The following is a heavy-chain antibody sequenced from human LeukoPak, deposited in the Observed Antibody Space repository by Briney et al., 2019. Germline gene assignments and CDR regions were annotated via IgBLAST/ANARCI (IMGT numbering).Heavy chain of an antibody. V-gene: IGHV3-21*01. CDR3: ARDFTYYYDSSGFLYYFDY. CDR2: ISSSSSYI. CDR1: GFTFSSYS. J-gene: IGHJ4*02. D-gene: IGHD3-22*01. Sequence: GGSLRLSCAASGFTFSSYSMNWVRQAPGKGLEWVSSISSSSSYIYYADPVKGRFTISRDNAKNSLYLQMNSLRAEDTAVYYCARDFTYYYDSSGFLYYFDYWGQGTLVTVSS.